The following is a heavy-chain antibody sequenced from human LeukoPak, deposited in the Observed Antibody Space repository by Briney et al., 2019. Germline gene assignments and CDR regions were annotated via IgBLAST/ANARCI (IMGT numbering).Heavy chain of an antibody. CDR1: GGTFSSYA. V-gene: IGHV1-69*01. D-gene: IGHD5-18*01. CDR3: ARATAFKVDYYYYYMDV. CDR2: IIPIFGTA. Sequence: ASVKVSCKASGGTFSSYAISWVRQAPGQGLEWMGGIIPIFGTANYAQKFQGRVTITADESTSTAYMELSSLRSEDTAVYYCARATAFKVDYYYYYMDVWGKGTTVTVSS. J-gene: IGHJ6*03.